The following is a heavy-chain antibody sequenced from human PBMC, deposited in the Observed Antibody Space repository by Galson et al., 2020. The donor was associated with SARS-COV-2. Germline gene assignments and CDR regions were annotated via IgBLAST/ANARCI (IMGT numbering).Heavy chain of an antibody. CDR3: ARDLSYNWNDGGMDY. Sequence: SLKISCAASGFTFSSYGMHWVRQAPGKGLEWVAVIWYDGSNKYYADSVKGRFTISRDNSKNTLYLQMNSLRAEDTAVYYCARDLSYNWNDGGMDYWGQGTLVTVSS. J-gene: IGHJ4*02. CDR2: IWYDGSNK. V-gene: IGHV3-33*01. CDR1: GFTFSSYG. D-gene: IGHD1-1*01.